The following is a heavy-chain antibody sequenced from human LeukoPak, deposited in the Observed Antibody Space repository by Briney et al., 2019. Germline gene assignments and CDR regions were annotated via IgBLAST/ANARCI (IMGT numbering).Heavy chain of an antibody. CDR3: ATESYSGSYLYAFDI. Sequence: GASVKVSCKVSGYTLIELSMHWVRQAPGKGLEWMGGFDPEDGETIYAQKFQGRVTMTEDTSTDTAYMELSSLRSEDTAVYYCATESYSGSYLYAFDIWGQGTMVTVSS. J-gene: IGHJ3*02. CDR2: FDPEDGET. CDR1: GYTLIELS. D-gene: IGHD1-26*01. V-gene: IGHV1-24*01.